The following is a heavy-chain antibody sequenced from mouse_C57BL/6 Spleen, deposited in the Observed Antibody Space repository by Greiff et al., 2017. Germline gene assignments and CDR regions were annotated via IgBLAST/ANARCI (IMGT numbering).Heavy chain of an antibody. J-gene: IGHJ2*01. CDR2: ITPSSGYT. V-gene: IGHV1-7*01. Sequence: QVHVKQSGAELAKPGASVKLSCKASGYTFTSYWMHWVKQRPGQGLEWIGYITPSSGYTKYNQKFKDKATLTADKSSSTAYMQLRSLTYGDSAVYYCARDWDVYFDYWGQGTTLTVSS. CDR1: GYTFTSYW. CDR3: ARDWDVYFDY. D-gene: IGHD4-1*01.